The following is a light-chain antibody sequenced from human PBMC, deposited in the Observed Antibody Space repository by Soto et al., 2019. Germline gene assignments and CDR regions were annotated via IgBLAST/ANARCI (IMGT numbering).Light chain of an antibody. CDR1: QGVSRK. CDR2: GAS. V-gene: IGKV3-15*01. J-gene: IGKJ4*01. Sequence: DIVMTQSPATLSVAPGERVTFSCRASQGVSRKLAWYQHKPGQAPRLLISGASTGATGIPARFSGSGSGTELTRTISSLQSGDCAIYYCQQYHTWPITFGGGTKVEIK. CDR3: QQYHTWPIT.